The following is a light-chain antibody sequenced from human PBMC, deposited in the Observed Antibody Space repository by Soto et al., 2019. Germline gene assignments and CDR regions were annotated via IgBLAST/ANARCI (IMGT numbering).Light chain of an antibody. CDR3: QQYNKGPVT. V-gene: IGKV1-39*01. CDR2: DAS. CDR1: QSISNH. J-gene: IGKJ1*01. Sequence: DIQITQSPSSLSASVEDRVIITFLASQSISNHLNWYQQKPGKAPKLLIYDASNLQSGVPSRFSGSGSGTEFTLTISSLQSEDFGVYYCQQYNKGPVTFGQGTKVDIK.